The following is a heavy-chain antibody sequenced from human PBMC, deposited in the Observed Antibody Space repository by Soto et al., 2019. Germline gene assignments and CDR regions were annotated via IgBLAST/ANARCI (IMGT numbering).Heavy chain of an antibody. CDR1: GFTFSTYP. J-gene: IGHJ4*02. D-gene: IGHD1-26*01. CDR3: AKRPLKFSGSYFDY. CDR2: ISGSGGST. V-gene: IGHV3-23*01. Sequence: EVQLLESGGGLVQPGGSLRLSCAASGFTFSTYPMSWVRQAPGKGLEWVSDISGSGGSTYYADSVKGRFTISRDNSKNTVYLQMNSLRAEDTAVYSCAKRPLKFSGSYFDYWGQGALVTVSS.